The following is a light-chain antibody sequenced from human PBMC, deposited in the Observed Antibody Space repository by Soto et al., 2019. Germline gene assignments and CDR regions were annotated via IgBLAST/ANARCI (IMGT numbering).Light chain of an antibody. CDR3: MQALQTRT. V-gene: IGKV2-28*01. Sequence: DLVMTQSPLSLPVTPGEPASISCRSSQSLLHSNGYNYFDWYLQKPGQSPQLLIYLGSNRVSGVPDRFSGSGSVTDFTLKISRVEAEDVGVYYCMQALQTRTFGQGTKVEIK. CDR1: QSLLHSNGYNY. J-gene: IGKJ1*01. CDR2: LGS.